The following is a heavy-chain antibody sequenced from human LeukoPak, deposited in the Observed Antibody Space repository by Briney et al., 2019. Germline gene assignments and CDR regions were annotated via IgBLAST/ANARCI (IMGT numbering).Heavy chain of an antibody. J-gene: IGHJ3*02. V-gene: IGHV3-21*01. D-gene: IGHD3-3*01. Sequence: GGSLRLSCAASGFTFSSYSMNWVRQAPGKGLEWVSSISSSSSYIYYADSVKGRFTISRDNAKNSLYLQMNSLRAEDTAVYYCAGFEVVILFSAFDIWGQGTMVTVSS. CDR2: ISSSSSYI. CDR1: GFTFSSYS. CDR3: AGFEVVILFSAFDI.